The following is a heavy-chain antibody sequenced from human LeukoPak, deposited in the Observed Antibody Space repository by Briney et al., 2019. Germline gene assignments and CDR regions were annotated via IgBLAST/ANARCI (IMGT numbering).Heavy chain of an antibody. V-gene: IGHV4-59*12. J-gene: IGHJ4*02. CDR1: GGSISSYY. D-gene: IGHD6-13*01. CDR2: IYYSGST. CDR3: ARGGSSWYERGAHYFDY. Sequence: PSETLSLTCTVSGGSISSYYWSWIRQPPGKGLEWIGYIYYSGSTNYNPSLKSRVTISVDTSKNQFSLKLSSVTAADTAVYYCARGGSSWYERGAHYFDYWGQGTLVTVSS.